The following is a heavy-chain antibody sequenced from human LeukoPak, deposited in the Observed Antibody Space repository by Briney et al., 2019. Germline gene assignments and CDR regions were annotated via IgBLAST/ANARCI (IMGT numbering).Heavy chain of an antibody. Sequence: GGSLRLSCAASGFTFSSYGMHWVRQAPGKGPEWVAVISYDGSNKYYADSVKGRFTISRDNSKNTPYLQMNSLRAEDTAVYYCAKRGEEYDYVWGSYRYYFDYWGQGTLVTVSS. CDR3: AKRGEEYDYVWGSYRYYFDY. J-gene: IGHJ4*02. CDR2: ISYDGSNK. V-gene: IGHV3-30*18. D-gene: IGHD3-16*02. CDR1: GFTFSSYG.